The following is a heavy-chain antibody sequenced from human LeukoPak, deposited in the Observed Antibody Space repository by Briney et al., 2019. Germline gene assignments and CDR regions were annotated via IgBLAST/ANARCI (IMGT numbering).Heavy chain of an antibody. CDR3: ARYCTTTSCYTGGDY. D-gene: IGHD2-2*02. CDR1: GGSISSYF. J-gene: IGHJ4*02. CDR2: IYYSGST. Sequence: KPSETLSLTCTVSGGSISSYFWSWIRQPPGKGLEWIGYIYYSGSTNYNPSLKSRVTISVDTSKNQFSLKLSSVTAADTAVYYCARYCTTTSCYTGGDYWGQGTLVTVSS. V-gene: IGHV4-59*08.